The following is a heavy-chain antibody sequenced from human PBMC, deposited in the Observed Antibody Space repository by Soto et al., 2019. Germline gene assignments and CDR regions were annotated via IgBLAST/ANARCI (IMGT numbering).Heavy chain of an antibody. CDR2: IYYSGST. V-gene: IGHV4-59*01. CDR3: ARLSYSSIAAFGPYYYYYYMDV. J-gene: IGHJ6*03. D-gene: IGHD6-6*01. CDR1: GGSISSYY. Sequence: SETLSLTCTVSGGSISSYYWSWIRQPPGKGLEWIGYIYYSGSTNYNPSLKSRVTISVDTSKNQFSLKLSSVTAADTAVYYCARLSYSSIAAFGPYYYYYYMDVWGKGTTVTVSS.